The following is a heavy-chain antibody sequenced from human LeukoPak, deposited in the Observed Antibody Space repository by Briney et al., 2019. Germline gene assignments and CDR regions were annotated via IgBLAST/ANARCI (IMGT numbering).Heavy chain of an antibody. J-gene: IGHJ6*04. V-gene: IGHV3-7*01. CDR2: INQEESAK. Sequence: GGSLRLSCAASGFTFSGSWMSWVRQAPGKGLEWVANINQEESAKHYVDSVKGRFTISRDNAKNSLYLQMNSLRAEDTAVYYCAELGITMIGGVWGKGTTVTISS. CDR3: AELGITMIGGV. D-gene: IGHD3-10*02. CDR1: GFTFSGSW.